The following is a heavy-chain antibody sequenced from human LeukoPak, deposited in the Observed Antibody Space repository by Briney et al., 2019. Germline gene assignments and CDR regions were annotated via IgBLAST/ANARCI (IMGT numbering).Heavy chain of an antibody. CDR2: IIPMFGTA. V-gene: IGHV1-69*13. Sequence: SVKVSCKASGYTFTSYALSWVRQAPGQGLEWMGGIIPMFGTANYAQKFQGRVTITADESTSTAYMELSSLRSEDTAVYYCARSPSGYSGYDPVYYWGQGTLVTVSS. D-gene: IGHD5-12*01. CDR3: ARSPSGYSGYDPVYY. CDR1: GYTFTSYA. J-gene: IGHJ4*02.